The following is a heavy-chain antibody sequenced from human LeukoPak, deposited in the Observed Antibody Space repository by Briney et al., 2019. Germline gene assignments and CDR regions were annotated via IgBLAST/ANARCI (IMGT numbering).Heavy chain of an antibody. CDR2: MNPNSGNT. CDR1: GYTFTDYF. Sequence: ASVKVSCKASGYTFTDYFMNWVRQATGQGLEWMGWMNPNSGNTGYAQKFQGRVTMTRNTSISTAYMELSSLRSEDTAVYYCARARSSSWYSSRYYYYYMDVWGKGTTVTISS. D-gene: IGHD6-13*01. V-gene: IGHV1-8*02. J-gene: IGHJ6*03. CDR3: ARARSSSWYSSRYYYYYMDV.